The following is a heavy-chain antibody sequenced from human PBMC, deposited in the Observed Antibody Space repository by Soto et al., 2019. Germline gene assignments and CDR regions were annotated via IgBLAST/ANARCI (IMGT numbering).Heavy chain of an antibody. CDR1: GGSISSSSYY. CDR3: ARHSSSGYYKTDY. D-gene: IGHD3-22*01. Sequence: ETLSLTCTVSGGSISSSSYYWGWIRQPPGKGLEWIGSIYYSGITYYNPSLKSRVTISVDTSKKQFSLKLSSVTAADTAVYYCARHSSSGYYKTDYWGQGTLVTVSS. V-gene: IGHV4-39*01. CDR2: IYYSGIT. J-gene: IGHJ4*02.